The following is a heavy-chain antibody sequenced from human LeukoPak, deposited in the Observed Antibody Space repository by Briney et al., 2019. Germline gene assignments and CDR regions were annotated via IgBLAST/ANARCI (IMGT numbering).Heavy chain of an antibody. CDR2: ISGSGGTT. CDR3: AKDIRLYADY. Sequence: GGSLRLSCAASGFTFSSYAMSWVRQAPGKGLEWVSGISGSGGTTYLADSVKGRFTVSRDNSKNTLYLQMNSLRAEDTAVYYCAKDIRLYADYWGQGTLVTVSS. J-gene: IGHJ4*02. D-gene: IGHD5/OR15-5a*01. V-gene: IGHV3-23*01. CDR1: GFTFSSYA.